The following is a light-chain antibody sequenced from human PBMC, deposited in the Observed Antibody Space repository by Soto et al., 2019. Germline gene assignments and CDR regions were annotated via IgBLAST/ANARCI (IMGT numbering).Light chain of an antibody. CDR2: KAS. CDR3: QKYNSYWT. CDR1: QSISSW. J-gene: IGKJ1*01. V-gene: IGKV1-5*03. Sequence: DIQMTQSPSTLSASVGDRVTITCRASQSISSWLAWYQQKPGKAPKLLIYKASSLETGVPSRFSGSGSGTEFTLTIRGRQPDDFATYYCQKYNSYWTFGQGTNVEIK.